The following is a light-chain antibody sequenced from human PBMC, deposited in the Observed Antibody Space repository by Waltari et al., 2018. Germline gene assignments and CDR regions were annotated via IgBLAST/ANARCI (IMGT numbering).Light chain of an antibody. Sequence: QSVLIQPPSASGTPGQRVTLSCSGSNSNLGRTAINWYQQLPGTAPKLLMSGDDQRPSGVPDRFSGSKSGTSASLAISGLQSEDEADYYCSAWDDSLNGPIFGGGTKLTVL. J-gene: IGLJ2*01. V-gene: IGLV1-44*01. CDR3: SAWDDSLNGPI. CDR1: NSNLGRTA. CDR2: GDD.